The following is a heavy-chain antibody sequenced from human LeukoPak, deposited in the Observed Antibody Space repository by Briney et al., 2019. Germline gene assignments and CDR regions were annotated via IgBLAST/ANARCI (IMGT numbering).Heavy chain of an antibody. J-gene: IGHJ4*02. CDR2: IYNSGST. CDR1: GFTVGYNY. CDR3: ARRSNPPGRIDH. V-gene: IGHV3-66*04. D-gene: IGHD1-14*01. Sequence: QAGGSLRLSCAASGFTVGYNYMTWVRRAPGKGLEWVAAIYNSGSTYYADSVKGRFTISRDNSKNTMYLQMNSLKGEDTAVYYCARRSNPPGRIDHWGQGTLVTVSS.